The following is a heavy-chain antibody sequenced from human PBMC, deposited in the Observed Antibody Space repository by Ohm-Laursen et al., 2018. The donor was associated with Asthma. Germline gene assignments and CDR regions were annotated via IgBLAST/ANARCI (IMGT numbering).Heavy chain of an antibody. CDR2: IIPIFGTA. CDR3: ARVGYCSSTSCYLPRFDP. Sequence: GASVKVSCKASGYTFTGYYMHWVRQAPGQGLEWMGGIIPIFGTANYAQKFQGRVTITADESTSTAYMELSSLRSEDTAVYYCARVGYCSSTSCYLPRFDPWGQGTLVTVSS. CDR1: GYTFTGYY. V-gene: IGHV1-69*13. J-gene: IGHJ5*02. D-gene: IGHD2-2*01.